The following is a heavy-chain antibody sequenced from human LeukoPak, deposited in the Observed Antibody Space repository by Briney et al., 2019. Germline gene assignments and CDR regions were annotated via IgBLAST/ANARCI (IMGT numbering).Heavy chain of an antibody. Sequence: TSETLSLTCTVSGGSISSYYWSWIRQPPGKGLEWIGYIYYSGSTNYNPSLKSRVTISVDTSKNQFSLKLSSVTAADTAVYYCAGHLPLTGYYPYYYYGMDVWGQGTTVTVSS. CDR3: AGHLPLTGYYPYYYYGMDV. J-gene: IGHJ6*02. CDR1: GGSISSYY. V-gene: IGHV4-59*08. D-gene: IGHD3-9*01. CDR2: IYYSGST.